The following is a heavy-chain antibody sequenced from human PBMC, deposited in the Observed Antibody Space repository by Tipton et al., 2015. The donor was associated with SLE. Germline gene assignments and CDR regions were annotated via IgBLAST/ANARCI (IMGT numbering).Heavy chain of an antibody. CDR2: VYPRDSEV. CDR1: GYDFPGYY. J-gene: IGHJ3*02. CDR3: VRSGYSGYDYAAFDM. D-gene: IGHD5-12*01. V-gene: IGHV5-51*03. Sequence: QLVQSGAEVKKAGETLKISCKGSGYDFPGYYIAWVRQTPGKGLEWVGMVYPRDSEVRYSPSFQGHVTVSADNSISTAFLQWDSLKVSDTAMYFCVRSGYSGYDYAAFDMWGQGTMVTVTS.